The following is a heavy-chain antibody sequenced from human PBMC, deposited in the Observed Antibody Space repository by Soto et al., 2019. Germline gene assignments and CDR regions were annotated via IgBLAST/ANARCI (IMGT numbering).Heavy chain of an antibody. V-gene: IGHV3-74*01. Sequence: GGSLRLSCAASGFTFSSYWMHWVRQAPGKGLVWVSRINSDGSSTSYADSVKGRFTISRDNAKNTLYLQMNSLRAEDTAVYYCARGGDYYGSRDYYGMDVWGQGTTVTVSS. J-gene: IGHJ6*02. D-gene: IGHD3-10*01. CDR3: ARGGDYYGSRDYYGMDV. CDR2: INSDGSST. CDR1: GFTFSSYW.